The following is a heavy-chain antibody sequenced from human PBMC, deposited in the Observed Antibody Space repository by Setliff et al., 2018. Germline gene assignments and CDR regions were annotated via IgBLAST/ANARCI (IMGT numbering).Heavy chain of an antibody. J-gene: IGHJ4*02. CDR3: SRLVRYCTTTTCQSVPGAEV. CDR2: ISSYNENR. V-gene: IGHV1-18*04. CDR1: GYMFKSYG. D-gene: IGHD2-8*01. Sequence: GASVKVSCKASGYMFKSYGINWMRQAPGQGFEWMGWISSYNENRKSAQKFQDRIIMTKDTTTSTSYMELRSLRSDDTAVYYCSRLVRYCTTTTCQSVPGAEVWGQGTLVTVSS.